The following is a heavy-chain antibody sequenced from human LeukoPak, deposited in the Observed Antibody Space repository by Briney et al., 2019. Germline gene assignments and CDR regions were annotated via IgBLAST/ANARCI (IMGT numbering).Heavy chain of an antibody. J-gene: IGHJ4*02. D-gene: IGHD6-13*01. Sequence: PGGSLRLSCAASGFTVSSNYMSWVRQAPGKGLEWVSVIYSGGSAYYADSVKGRFTISRHNSKNTLYLQMNSLRAEDTAVYYCARDPYSSSSGSGDYWGQGTLVTVSS. CDR3: ARDPYSSSSGSGDY. CDR2: IYSGGSA. V-gene: IGHV3-53*01. CDR1: GFTVSSNY.